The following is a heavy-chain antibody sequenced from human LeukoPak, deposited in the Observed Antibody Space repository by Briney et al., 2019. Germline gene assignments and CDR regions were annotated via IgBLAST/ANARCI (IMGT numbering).Heavy chain of an antibody. D-gene: IGHD3-10*01. Sequence: GGSLRLSCTASGFTFGDYAMSWFRQAPGKGLEWVGFIRSKAYGGTTEYAASVKGRFTISRDDSKSIAYLQMNSLKTEDTAVYYCTSPSRFGELLYDYWGQGTLVTVSS. CDR1: GFTFGDYA. V-gene: IGHV3-49*03. CDR3: TSPSRFGELLYDY. CDR2: IRSKAYGGTT. J-gene: IGHJ4*02.